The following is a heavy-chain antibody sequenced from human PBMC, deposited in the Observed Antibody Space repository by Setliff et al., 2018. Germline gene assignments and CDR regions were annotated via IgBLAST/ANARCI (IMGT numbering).Heavy chain of an antibody. CDR1: GGSFSGYY. J-gene: IGHJ4*02. CDR3: ASSFSRRAKFLLDY. Sequence: SETLSLTCAVYGGSFSGYYWSWIRQAPGTRLEWIGEIIHSGSTNYNPSLKSRVTISMDTSKNQFSLKVSSVTAADTAVYYCASSFSRRAKFLLDYWGQGALVTVSS. CDR2: IIHSGST. V-gene: IGHV4-34*12.